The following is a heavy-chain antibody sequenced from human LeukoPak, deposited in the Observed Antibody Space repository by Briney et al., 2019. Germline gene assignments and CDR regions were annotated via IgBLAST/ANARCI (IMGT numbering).Heavy chain of an antibody. CDR3: ARHLNAGSVGAPLYFDS. CDR1: GYSFPTYW. Sequence: GESLKISCKASGYSFPTYWIGWVRQMPGKGLEWMGIIYPGDSDTRYSQPFQGQVTMSVDKSISTAYLQWSSLKASDTAMYYCARHLNAGSVGAPLYFDSWGQGTLVTVSS. J-gene: IGHJ4*02. D-gene: IGHD1-26*01. V-gene: IGHV5-51*01. CDR2: IYPGDSDT.